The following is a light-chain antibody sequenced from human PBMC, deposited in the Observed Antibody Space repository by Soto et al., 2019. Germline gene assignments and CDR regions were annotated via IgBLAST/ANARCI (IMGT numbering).Light chain of an antibody. CDR3: AAWDDSLNGVV. CDR1: SSNIGSNT. J-gene: IGLJ2*01. Sequence: QSVLTQPPSASGTPGQRVTISCFGSSSNIGSNTVNWYQQLPGTAPKLLIYSNNQGPSAVPDRFSGSKSGTSASLAISGLQSEDEADYYCAAWDDSLNGVVFGGGTKLTVL. V-gene: IGLV1-44*01. CDR2: SNN.